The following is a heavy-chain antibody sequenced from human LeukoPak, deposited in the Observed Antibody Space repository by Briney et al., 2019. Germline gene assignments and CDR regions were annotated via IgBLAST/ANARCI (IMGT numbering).Heavy chain of an antibody. V-gene: IGHV3-21*01. CDR3: ARIGYSSVSFYFDY. Sequence: PGGFLRLSCSASGFIFSDYSMNWVRQAPGKGLEWVSSISSSSDYIYYADSVKGRFTISRDNAKNSLYLQMDSLRAEDTAVYYCARIGYSSVSFYFDYWGQGTLVTVSS. J-gene: IGHJ4*02. D-gene: IGHD5-18*01. CDR2: ISSSSDYI. CDR1: GFIFSDYS.